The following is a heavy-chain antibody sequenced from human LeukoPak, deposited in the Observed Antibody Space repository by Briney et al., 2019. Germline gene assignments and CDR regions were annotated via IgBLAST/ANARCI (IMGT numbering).Heavy chain of an antibody. D-gene: IGHD3-10*01. CDR1: GYTLTELS. J-gene: IGHJ4*02. Sequence: ASVKVSCKVSGYTLTELSMHWVRQAPGKGLEWMGGFDPEDGETIYAQKFQGRVNMTEDTYTDTDYMELSSLRSEDTAVYCCATGLYYLYWGQGTLVTVSS. V-gene: IGHV1-24*01. CDR2: FDPEDGET. CDR3: ATGLYYLY.